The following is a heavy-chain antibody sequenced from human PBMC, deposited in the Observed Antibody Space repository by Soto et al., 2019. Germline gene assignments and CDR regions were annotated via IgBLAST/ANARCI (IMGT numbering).Heavy chain of an antibody. CDR3: AKAYDFYPHGAFDI. Sequence: EVQLLESGGGLVQPGGSLRLSCAASGFTFSSYAMSWVRQAPGKGLEWVSAISGSGGSTYYADSVKGRFTTSRDNSKNTMYLQMDSLRAEDTAVYYCAKAYDFYPHGAFDIWGQGTMVTVSS. CDR2: ISGSGGST. V-gene: IGHV3-23*01. D-gene: IGHD3-3*01. J-gene: IGHJ3*02. CDR1: GFTFSSYA.